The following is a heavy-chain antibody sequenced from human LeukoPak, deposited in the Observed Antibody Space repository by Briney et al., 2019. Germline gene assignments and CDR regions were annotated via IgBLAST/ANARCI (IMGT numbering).Heavy chain of an antibody. D-gene: IGHD2-2*01. CDR1: GFTFSGYT. J-gene: IGHJ3*02. CDR2: ISSSGSYV. Sequence: GGSLRLSCAASGFTFSGYTMNWVRQAPGKGLEWVSSISSSGSYVYYADSVKGRFTISRDNAKKSLYLQMNSLRAEDTAVHYCARDCSTTSCYLGNAFDIWGQGTMVTVSS. CDR3: ARDCSTTSCYLGNAFDI. V-gene: IGHV3-21*01.